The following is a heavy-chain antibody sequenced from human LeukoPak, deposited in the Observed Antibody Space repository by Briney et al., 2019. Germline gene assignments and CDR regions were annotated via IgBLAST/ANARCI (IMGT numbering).Heavy chain of an antibody. CDR3: ARHFGSGSYYYFDY. J-gene: IGHJ4*02. V-gene: IGHV4-34*01. CDR1: GGSFSGYY. D-gene: IGHD3-10*01. Sequence: PSETLSLTCAVYGGSFSGYYWSWIRQPPGKGLEWIGEINHSGSTNYNPSLKSRVTISVDTSKNQFSLKLSSVTAADTAVYYCARHFGSGSYYYFDYWGQGTLVTVSS. CDR2: INHSGST.